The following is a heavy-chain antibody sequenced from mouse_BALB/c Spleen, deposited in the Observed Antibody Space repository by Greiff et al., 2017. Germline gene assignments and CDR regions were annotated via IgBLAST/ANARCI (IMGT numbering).Heavy chain of an antibody. D-gene: IGHD2-1*01. CDR1: GFTFSDYG. Sequence: EVQGVESGGGLVQPGGSRKLSCAASGFTFSDYGMAWVRQAPGKGPEWVAFISNLAYSIYYADTVTGRFTISRENAKNTLYLEMSSLRSADTAMYYCAREGGNYNYFDYWGQGTTLTVSS. CDR3: AREGGNYNYFDY. J-gene: IGHJ2*01. V-gene: IGHV5-15*02. CDR2: ISNLAYSI.